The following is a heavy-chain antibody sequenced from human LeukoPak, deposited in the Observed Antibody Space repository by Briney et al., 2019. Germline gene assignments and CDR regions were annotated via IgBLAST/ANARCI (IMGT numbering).Heavy chain of an antibody. Sequence: SETLSLTCAVSGGSISSGGYSWSWLRQPPGKGLEWIGYIYHSGSTYYNPSLKSRVTISVDRSKNQFSLKLSSVTAADTAVYYCARVSSGYYRYYFDYWGQGTLVTVSS. CDR1: GGSISSGGYS. D-gene: IGHD3-22*01. CDR2: IYHSGST. V-gene: IGHV4-30-2*01. J-gene: IGHJ4*02. CDR3: ARVSSGYYRYYFDY.